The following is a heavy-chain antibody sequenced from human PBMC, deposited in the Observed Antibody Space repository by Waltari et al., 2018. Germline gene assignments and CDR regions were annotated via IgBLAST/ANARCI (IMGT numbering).Heavy chain of an antibody. D-gene: IGHD1-1*01. V-gene: IGHV3-9*01. CDR2: LSWNGGNV. CDR3: VKDMGTSGYDAFDV. CDR1: GFTFDDYA. Sequence: EVQLVEIGGGLVQPGRSLRLSCAASGFTFDDYAMHWVRQVPGKGRGWVSGLSWNGGNVLYADSVRGRFTISRDNAKKSLFLQMTNLRPEDTAFYFCVKDMGTSGYDAFDVWGQGTKVTVSS. J-gene: IGHJ3*01.